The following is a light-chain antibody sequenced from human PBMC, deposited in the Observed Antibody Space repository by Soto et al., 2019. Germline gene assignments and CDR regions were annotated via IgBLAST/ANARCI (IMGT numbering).Light chain of an antibody. Sequence: QSVLTQPASVSGSPGQSITISCTGSSSDVGGYNYVSWYQQHPGKVPKLMIYEVSNRPPGVSNRFSGSKSGNTASLTISGLRAEDEADYFCASFTSTSTQVLGPGTKVTV. CDR1: SSDVGGYNY. J-gene: IGLJ1*01. CDR3: ASFTSTSTQV. CDR2: EVS. V-gene: IGLV2-14*01.